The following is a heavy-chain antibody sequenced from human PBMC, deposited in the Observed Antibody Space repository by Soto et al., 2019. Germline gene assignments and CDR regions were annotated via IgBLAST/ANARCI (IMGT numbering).Heavy chain of an antibody. J-gene: IGHJ4*02. Sequence: ASVKVSCKASGYTFTSYYMHWVRQAPGQGLEWMGIINPSGGSTSYAQKFQGRVTMTRDTSTSTVYMELSSLRSEDTAVYYCAIYDYYDSSGFFPNTYYWGQGTLVTVS. CDR2: INPSGGST. D-gene: IGHD3-22*01. CDR1: GYTFTSYY. CDR3: AIYDYYDSSGFFPNTYY. V-gene: IGHV1-46*01.